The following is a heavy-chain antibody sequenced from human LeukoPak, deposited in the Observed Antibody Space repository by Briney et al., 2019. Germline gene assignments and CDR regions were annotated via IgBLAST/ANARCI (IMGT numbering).Heavy chain of an antibody. CDR1: GFTFSSYW. Sequence: GGSLRLSCAASGFTFSSYWMHWVRQAPGKGLVWVSRVNGDGSRTNYADSVKGRFTISRDNAKNTLYLQVNSLRAEDTAVYYCARGGSLYCRTGGCGIAIDYWGQGNLVTVSS. J-gene: IGHJ4*02. D-gene: IGHD2-15*01. CDR3: ARGGSLYCRTGGCGIAIDY. CDR2: VNGDGSRT. V-gene: IGHV3-74*01.